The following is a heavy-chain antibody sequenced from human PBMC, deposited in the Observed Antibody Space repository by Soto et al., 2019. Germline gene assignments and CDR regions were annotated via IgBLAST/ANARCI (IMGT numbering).Heavy chain of an antibody. V-gene: IGHV1-8*01. D-gene: IGHD2-2*01. J-gene: IGHJ6*02. CDR3: ARAFSSYQLLSRHYYGMDV. Sequence: ASVKVSCKASGYTFTSYDINWVRQATGQGLEWMGWMNPNSGNTGYAQKFQGRVTMTRNTSISTAYMELSSLRPEDTAVYYCARAFSSYQLLSRHYYGMDVWGQGTTVTVSS. CDR2: MNPNSGNT. CDR1: GYTFTSYD.